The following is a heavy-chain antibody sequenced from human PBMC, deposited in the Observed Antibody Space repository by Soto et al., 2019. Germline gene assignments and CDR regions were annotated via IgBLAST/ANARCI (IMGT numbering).Heavy chain of an antibody. J-gene: IGHJ5*02. CDR2: ISGSGDST. CDR3: ARRGSGGWFDP. CDR1: GFTFSSYA. V-gene: IGHV3-23*01. Sequence: EVQLLESGGGLVQPGGSLRLSCAASGFTFSSYAMSWVRQAPGKGLEWVSVISGSGDSTYYADSVKGRFTISRDNSKNTLYLPMNSLRAEDTAVYYCARRGSGGWFDPWGQGTLVTVSS. D-gene: IGHD3-16*01.